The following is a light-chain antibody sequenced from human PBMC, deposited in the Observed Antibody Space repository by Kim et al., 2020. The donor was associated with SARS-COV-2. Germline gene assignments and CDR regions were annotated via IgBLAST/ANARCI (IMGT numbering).Light chain of an antibody. CDR3: EKYNKWTWT. CDR2: GAS. Sequence: EIVITQSPFTLSVSPGERVTLSCRASQSISTNLGWYQQKPGQAPRLLIYGASTRANGIPARFSGSGSGTEFTLTISSLQSEDFAVYCSEKYNKWTWTFGQGTKVEIK. CDR1: QSISTN. V-gene: IGKV3-15*01. J-gene: IGKJ1*01.